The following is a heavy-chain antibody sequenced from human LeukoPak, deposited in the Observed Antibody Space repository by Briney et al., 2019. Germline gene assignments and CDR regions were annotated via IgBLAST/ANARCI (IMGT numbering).Heavy chain of an antibody. V-gene: IGHV3-9*03. D-gene: IGHD3-3*01. CDR2: ISWNSDSI. J-gene: IGHJ4*02. Sequence: GGSLRLSCVASGFTFSDYYMDWVRQAPGKGLEWVSGISWNSDSIVYADSVKGRFTISRDNAKNSLYLQMNSLRSEDMALYYCVKDKTDFWSGYFDYWGQGTLVTVSS. CDR1: GFTFSDYY. CDR3: VKDKTDFWSGYFDY.